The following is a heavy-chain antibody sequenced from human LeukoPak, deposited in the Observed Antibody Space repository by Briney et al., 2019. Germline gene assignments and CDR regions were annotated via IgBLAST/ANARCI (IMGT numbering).Heavy chain of an antibody. V-gene: IGHV4-34*01. CDR2: INHSGST. CDR3: ARGLVVPAAHAFDI. D-gene: IGHD2-2*01. J-gene: IGHJ3*02. Sequence: SETLSLTCAAYGGSFSGYYWSWIRQPPGKGLEWIGEINHSGSTNYNPSLKSRVTISVDTSKNQFSLKLSSVTAADTAVYYCARGLVVPAAHAFDIWGQGTMVTVSS. CDR1: GGSFSGYY.